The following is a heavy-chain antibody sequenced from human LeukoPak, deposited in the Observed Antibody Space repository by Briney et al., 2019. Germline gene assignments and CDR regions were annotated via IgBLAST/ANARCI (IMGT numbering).Heavy chain of an antibody. J-gene: IGHJ4*02. Sequence: SCKASGGTFSSYAMHWVRQAPGKGLEWVAVISYDGSNKYYADSVKGRFTISRDNSKNTLYLQMNSLRAEDTAVYYCARDRSSGWYVFDYWGQGTLVTVSS. CDR1: GGTFSSYA. V-gene: IGHV3-30-3*01. CDR3: ARDRSSGWYVFDY. CDR2: ISYDGSNK. D-gene: IGHD6-19*01.